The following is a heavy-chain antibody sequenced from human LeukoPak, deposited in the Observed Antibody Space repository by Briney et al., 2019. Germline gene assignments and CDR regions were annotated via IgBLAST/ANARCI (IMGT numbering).Heavy chain of an antibody. Sequence: GGSLRLSCEASGFTFNNHAMTWVRQGPGKGLEWASTISGRADSTFYADSVKGRFTISRDNSKNTVYLQMNSLRAEDTAVYYCAKDNEGGESGYWGQGTLVTVSS. J-gene: IGHJ4*02. CDR3: AKDNEGGESGY. D-gene: IGHD1-1*01. CDR2: ISGRADST. V-gene: IGHV3-23*01. CDR1: GFTFNNHA.